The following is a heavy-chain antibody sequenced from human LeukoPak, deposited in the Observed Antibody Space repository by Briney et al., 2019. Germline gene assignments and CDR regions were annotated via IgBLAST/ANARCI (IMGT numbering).Heavy chain of an antibody. Sequence: GASVKVSCKASGYTFTSYAMNWVRQAPGQGLEWMGWINTNTGNPTYAQGFTGRFVFSLDTSVSTAYLQISSLKTEDTAVYYCARDRVGITMVRGVISPWGQGTLVTVSS. D-gene: IGHD3-10*01. CDR1: GYTFTSYA. CDR2: INTNTGNP. J-gene: IGHJ5*02. V-gene: IGHV7-4-1*02. CDR3: ARDRVGITMVRGVISP.